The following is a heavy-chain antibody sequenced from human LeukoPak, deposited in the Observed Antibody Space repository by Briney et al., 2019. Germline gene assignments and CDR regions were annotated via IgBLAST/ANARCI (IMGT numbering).Heavy chain of an antibody. CDR3: ARSRGRATRVRKQDYYYYMDV. CDR1: GGSISSYY. V-gene: IGHV4-59*01. J-gene: IGHJ6*03. CDR2: IYYSGST. D-gene: IGHD1-26*01. Sequence: PSETLSLTCTVSGGSISSYYWSWIRQPPGKGLEWIGYIYYSGSTNYNPSLKSRVTISVDTSKNQFSLKLSSVTAADTAVYYCARSRGRATRVRKQDYYYYMDVWGKGTTVTVSS.